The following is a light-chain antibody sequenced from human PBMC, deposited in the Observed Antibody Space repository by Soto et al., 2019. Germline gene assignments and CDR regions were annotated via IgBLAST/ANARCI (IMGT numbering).Light chain of an antibody. V-gene: IGKV1-27*01. Sequence: DIQMTQSPSSLSAFVGDSVTFTCRASQGISNYLAWYHQKPGKVPKLLVYAASTLQSGVPSRFSGSGSGTEFTLTIRSLQPEDVGTYYCQQHQTYSTFGQGTKVDIK. CDR3: QQHQTYST. CDR1: QGISNY. CDR2: AAS. J-gene: IGKJ1*01.